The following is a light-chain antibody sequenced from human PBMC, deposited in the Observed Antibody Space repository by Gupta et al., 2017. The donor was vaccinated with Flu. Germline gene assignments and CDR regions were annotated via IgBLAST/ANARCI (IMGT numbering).Light chain of an antibody. V-gene: IGLV1-44*01. CDR3: ASWDATLRDWV. J-gene: IGLJ3*02. CDR2: SED. Sequence: QSVPTQPPSASATPGQRVTIPCSGSSSNIGSQIVAWYQQLPGTAPKLLIYSEDQRPSGVPDRFSGSKSGTSASLAISGLQSEDEADYYCASWDATLRDWVFGGGTRLTVL. CDR1: SSNIGSQI.